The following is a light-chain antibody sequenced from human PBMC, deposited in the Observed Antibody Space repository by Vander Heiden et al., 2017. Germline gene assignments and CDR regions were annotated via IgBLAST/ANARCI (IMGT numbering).Light chain of an antibody. CDR2: KVS. Sequence: DVVMTQSPLSLAVTLGQPASISCRSTQSLVHGDGNTYLNWFHQRPGQSPRRLIYKVSNRDSGVPDRFSGSGSGTDFTLKITRVEAEDVGVFFCMQGTHWPPTWTFGQGTKVEIK. CDR1: QSLVHGDGNTY. CDR3: MQGTHWPPTWT. V-gene: IGKV2-30*02. J-gene: IGKJ1*01.